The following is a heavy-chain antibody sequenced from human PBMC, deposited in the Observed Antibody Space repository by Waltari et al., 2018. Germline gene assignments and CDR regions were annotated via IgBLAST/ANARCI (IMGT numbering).Heavy chain of an antibody. J-gene: IGHJ4*02. Sequence: QVQLVQSGAEVKKPGASVKVSCKASGYTFTGYYMHWVRQAPGQGREWMGWINPSSGGTNYAQKFQGRVTMTSDTAISTAYMELSRLRSDDTAVYYCARGRITIFGSSIRLGYWGQGTLVTVSS. V-gene: IGHV1-2*02. D-gene: IGHD3-3*01. CDR2: INPSSGGT. CDR3: ARGRITIFGSSIRLGY. CDR1: GYTFTGYY.